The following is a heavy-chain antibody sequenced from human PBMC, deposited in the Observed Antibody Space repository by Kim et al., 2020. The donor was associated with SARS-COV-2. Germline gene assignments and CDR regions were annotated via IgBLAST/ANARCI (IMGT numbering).Heavy chain of an antibody. Sequence: GGSLTLSCAVSGFTFSSYDMHWVCKATGKGLEWVSAIGTAGDTYYPGSVKGRFTISRENAKNSLYLQMNSLRAGDTAVYYCARALTYYYGSGSYSDCYF. CDR2: IGTAGDT. CDR1: GFTFSSYD. D-gene: IGHD3-10*01. CDR3: ARALTYYYGSGSYSDCYF. J-gene: IGHJ2*01. V-gene: IGHV3-13*01.